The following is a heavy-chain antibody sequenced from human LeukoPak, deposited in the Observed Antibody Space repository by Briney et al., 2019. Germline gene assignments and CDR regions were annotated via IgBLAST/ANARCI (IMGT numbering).Heavy chain of an antibody. J-gene: IGHJ3*02. D-gene: IGHD6-19*01. CDR1: GYTFTGYY. CDR3: ASDSSGWYEGAFDI. V-gene: IGHV1-2*02. Sequence: ASVKVSCKASGYTFTGYYMHWVRQAPGQGLEWMGWINPNSGGTNYAQKLQGRVTMTRDTSISTAYMELSRLRSDDTAVYYCASDSSGWYEGAFDIWGQGTMVTVSS. CDR2: INPNSGGT.